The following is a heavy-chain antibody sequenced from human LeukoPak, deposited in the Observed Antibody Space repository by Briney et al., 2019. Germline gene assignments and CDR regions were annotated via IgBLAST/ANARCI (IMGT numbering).Heavy chain of an antibody. CDR1: GFTASSNY. CDR3: ARSTGTTGYFDY. CDR2: IWYDGSNK. Sequence: GGSLRLSCAASGFTASSNYMSWVRQAPGKGLEWVAVIWYDGSNKYYADSVKGRFTISRDNSKNTLYLQMNSLRAEDTAVYYCARSTGTTGYFDYWGQGTLVTVSS. V-gene: IGHV3-33*08. J-gene: IGHJ4*02. D-gene: IGHD1-1*01.